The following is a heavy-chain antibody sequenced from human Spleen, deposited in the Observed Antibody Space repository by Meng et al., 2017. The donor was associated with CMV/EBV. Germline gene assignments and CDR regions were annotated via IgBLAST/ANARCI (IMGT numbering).Heavy chain of an antibody. CDR3: ARDGFGGYDIDDY. V-gene: IGHV1-69*10. J-gene: IGHJ4*02. CDR1: GGTFSSYA. CDR2: IIPILGIA. Sequence: KASGGTFSSYAFSWVRQAPGQGLEWMGGIIPILGIANYAQKFQGRVTITADTSTSTAYMELSSLRSEDTAVYYCARDGFGGYDIDDYWGQGTLVTVSS. D-gene: IGHD5-12*01.